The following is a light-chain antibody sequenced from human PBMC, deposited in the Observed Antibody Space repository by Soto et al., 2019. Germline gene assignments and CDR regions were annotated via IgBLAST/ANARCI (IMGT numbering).Light chain of an antibody. Sequence: EIVLTQSPGTLSLSPGERATLSCRASQRVSGSYLAWYQQKPGQAPRLFIYDTSSRATGIPDRFSGSGSGTDFTLTISRLEPEDFAVYYCQQYGSSPYTFGQGTKLEIK. CDR2: DTS. J-gene: IGKJ2*01. CDR3: QQYGSSPYT. V-gene: IGKV3-20*01. CDR1: QRVSGSY.